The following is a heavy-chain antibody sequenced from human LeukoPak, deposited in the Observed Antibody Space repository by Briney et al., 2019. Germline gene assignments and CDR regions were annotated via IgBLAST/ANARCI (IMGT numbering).Heavy chain of an antibody. V-gene: IGHV3-7*01. J-gene: IGHJ4*02. Sequence: GGSLRLSCAAPGFTFSSYGMTWVRQAPGKALEWVANIKKDGSDKYYVDSVRGRFTISRDNAENSLNLQMNSLRAEDTAVYYCARVRSGYYSDYWGQGTLVTVSS. CDR1: GFTFSSYG. CDR2: IKKDGSDK. D-gene: IGHD3-22*01. CDR3: ARVRSGYYSDY.